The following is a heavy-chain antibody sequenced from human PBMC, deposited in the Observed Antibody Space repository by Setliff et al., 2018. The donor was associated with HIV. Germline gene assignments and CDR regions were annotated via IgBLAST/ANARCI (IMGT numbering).Heavy chain of an antibody. J-gene: IGHJ3*02. CDR1: GGSITTSSYY. Sequence: ASETLSLTCTVSGGSITTSSYYWGWVRQPPGKGLEWIGSIYSTGNTYYSPSLKNRVSLSVDTSRSQFSLRLNSVTAADTGVYYCARLFQWMSYSFDIWGQGTMVTVSS. CDR3: ARLFQWMSYSFDI. V-gene: IGHV4-39*01. D-gene: IGHD5-12*01. CDR2: IYSTGNT.